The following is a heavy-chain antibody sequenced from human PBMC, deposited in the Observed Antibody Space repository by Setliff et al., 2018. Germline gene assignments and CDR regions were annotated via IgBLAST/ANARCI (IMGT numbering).Heavy chain of an antibody. Sequence: SVKVSCKASGYTFTSYGISWVRQAPGQGLEWMGGIIPIFGTANNAEKFQGRVTFSADESMSTVYMELSSLTSADTALYYCARDALYDSNDRNSYYGNWLDPWGQGTLVTVSS. CDR3: ARDALYDSNDRNSYYGNWLDP. D-gene: IGHD3-22*01. CDR1: GYTFTSYG. J-gene: IGHJ5*02. CDR2: IIPIFGTA. V-gene: IGHV1-69*13.